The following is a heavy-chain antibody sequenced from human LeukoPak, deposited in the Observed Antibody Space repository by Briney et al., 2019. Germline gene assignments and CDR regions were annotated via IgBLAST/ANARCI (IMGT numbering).Heavy chain of an antibody. CDR2: MYSGGST. D-gene: IGHD6-13*01. CDR1: GFTVNSYY. J-gene: IGHJ4*02. V-gene: IGHV3-53*01. CDR3: ASISRLIAAAGTVDY. Sequence: GGSLRLSCAASGFTVNSYYMSWVRQAPGKGLEWVAVMYSGGSTYYADSVKGRFTISRDNAKNSLYLQMNSLRAEDTAVYYCASISRLIAAAGTVDYWGQGTLVTVSS.